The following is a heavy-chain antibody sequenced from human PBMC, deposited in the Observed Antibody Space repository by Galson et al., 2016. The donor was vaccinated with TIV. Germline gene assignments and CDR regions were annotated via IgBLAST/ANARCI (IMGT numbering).Heavy chain of an antibody. J-gene: IGHJ6*02. CDR2: IYYTRST. D-gene: IGHD3-10*01. CDR3: TRPGSYVSYGMDV. CDR1: GGSISTSSYY. Sequence: ETLSLTCTVSGGSISTSSYYWAWIRQPPGKGLELIGTIYYTRSTYYNPSLKSRVTISVDTTNNQFSLKLRSVTAADTAVYYCTRPGSYVSYGMDVWGQGTSVIVSS. V-gene: IGHV4-39*01.